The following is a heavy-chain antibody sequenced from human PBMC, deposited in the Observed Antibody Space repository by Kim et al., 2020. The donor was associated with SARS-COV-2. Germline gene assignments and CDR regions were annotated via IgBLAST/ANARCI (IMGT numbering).Heavy chain of an antibody. V-gene: IGHV3-7*01. CDR1: GFAFSTSW. J-gene: IGHJ4*02. Sequence: GGSLRLSCVGSGFAFSTSWMTWVRQVPGKGLEWVANIKEDGRDTYYVDSVKGRFTISRDNAKSSVYLQMNSLRAEDTAVYYCARDPYDSSGYGAFDYWSQGTLVTVAS. D-gene: IGHD3-22*01. CDR2: IKEDGRDT. CDR3: ARDPYDSSGYGAFDY.